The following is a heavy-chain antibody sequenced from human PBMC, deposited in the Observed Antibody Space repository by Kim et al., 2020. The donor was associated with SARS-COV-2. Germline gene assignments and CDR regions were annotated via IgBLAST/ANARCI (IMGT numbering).Heavy chain of an antibody. CDR1: GGSISSSSYY. J-gene: IGHJ6*02. CDR3: ARIPLYYYGSGSCVDV. Sequence: SETLSLTCTVSGGSISSSSYYWGWIRQPPGKGLEWIGSIYYSGSTYYNPSLKSRVTISVDTSKNQFSLKLSSVTAADTAVYYCARIPLYYYGSGSCVDVWGQGTTVTVSS. V-gene: IGHV4-39*01. CDR2: IYYSGST. D-gene: IGHD3-10*01.